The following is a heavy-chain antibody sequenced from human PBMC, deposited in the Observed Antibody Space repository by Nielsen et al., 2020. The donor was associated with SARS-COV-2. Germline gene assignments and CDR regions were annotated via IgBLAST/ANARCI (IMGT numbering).Heavy chain of an antibody. CDR2: ISYDGSNR. V-gene: IGHV3-30*18. J-gene: IGHJ4*02. CDR1: GFTFSSYG. CDR3: AKDLYPVAGPFDY. Sequence: GGSLRLSCAASGFTFSSYGMHWVRQAPGKGLEWVAVISYDGSNRYYADSVKGRFTISRDNAKNSLYLQMNSLRAEDTALYYCAKDLYPVAGPFDYWGQGTLVTVSS. D-gene: IGHD6-19*01.